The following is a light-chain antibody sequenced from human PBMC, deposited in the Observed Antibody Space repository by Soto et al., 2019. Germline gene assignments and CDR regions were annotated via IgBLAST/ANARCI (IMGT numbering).Light chain of an antibody. CDR3: SSYTSSSTLEV. CDR1: SSDVGGYNY. J-gene: IGLJ3*02. CDR2: EVS. V-gene: IGLV2-14*01. Sequence: QSALTQPASVSGSPGQSITISCTGTSSDVGGYNYVSWYQQHPGKAPKIMIYEVSNRPSGVSNRFSGSKSGNTASLTISGLQAEDEADYYCSSYTSSSTLEVFGGGTKVTVL.